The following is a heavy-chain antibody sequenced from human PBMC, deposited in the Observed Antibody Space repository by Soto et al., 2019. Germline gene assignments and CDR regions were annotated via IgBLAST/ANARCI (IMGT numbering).Heavy chain of an antibody. CDR1: GFTFSSYA. D-gene: IGHD2-2*01. Sequence: EVQLLESGGGLVQPGGSLRLSCAASGFTFSSYAMSWVRQAPGKGLEWVSAISGSGGSTYYADSVKGRFTISRDNSKNTLYLQMNRLRAEDTAVYYCAKYCYCRSTSCYGCFDLWGRGTLVTVSS. V-gene: IGHV3-23*01. CDR3: AKYCYCRSTSCYGCFDL. CDR2: ISGSGGST. J-gene: IGHJ2*01.